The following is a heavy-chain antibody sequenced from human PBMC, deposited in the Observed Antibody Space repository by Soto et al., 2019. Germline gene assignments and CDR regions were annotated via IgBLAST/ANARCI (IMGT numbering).Heavy chain of an antibody. CDR2: IKKDESEK. CDR1: GFTFSNYW. Sequence: VQVVESGGGLVQPGGSLRLSRTASGFTFSNYWMSWVRQAPGKGLEWGANIKKDESEKHYVDSVKGRFTISRNNDKNSLYLQMNSLRVEDTAVYYCAREGDVVTTVTTGYYYGMDVWGQGTTVTVSS. CDR3: AREGDVVTTVTTGYYYGMDV. D-gene: IGHD4-17*01. J-gene: IGHJ6*02. V-gene: IGHV3-7*01.